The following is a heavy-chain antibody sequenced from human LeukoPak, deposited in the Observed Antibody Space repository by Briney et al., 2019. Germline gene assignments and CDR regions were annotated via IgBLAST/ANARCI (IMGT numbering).Heavy chain of an antibody. J-gene: IGHJ4*02. CDR2: IIPIFGTA. CDR3: AALVPAATDFDY. D-gene: IGHD2-2*01. V-gene: IGHV1-69*13. Sequence: ASVKVSCKASGGTFSSYAISWVRQAPGQGLEWMGRIIPIFGTANYAQKFQGRVTITADESTSTAYMELSSLRSEDTAVYYCAALVPAATDFDYWGQGTLVTVSS. CDR1: GGTFSSYA.